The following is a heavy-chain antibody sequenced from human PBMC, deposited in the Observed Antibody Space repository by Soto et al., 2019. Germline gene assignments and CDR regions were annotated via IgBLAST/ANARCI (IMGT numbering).Heavy chain of an antibody. CDR2: SNAGNGNT. CDR3: ARHGKLSSMTNYFDS. V-gene: IGHV1-3*02. Sequence: VKVSCRAYGYTVTGYAMHWVRHSPGQRLEWMGWSNAGNGNTKYSEEFQGRVTITRDTSASTAYMELSSLRASDNAIYYCARHGKLSSMTNYFDSWGQGALVPDSS. CDR1: GYTVTGYA. D-gene: IGHD1-1*01. J-gene: IGHJ4*02.